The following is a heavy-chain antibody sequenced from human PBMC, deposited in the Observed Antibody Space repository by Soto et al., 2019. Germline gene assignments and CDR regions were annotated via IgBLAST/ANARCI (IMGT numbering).Heavy chain of an antibody. CDR2: INSDETRV. D-gene: IGHD1-26*01. V-gene: IGHV3-74*01. CDR1: GFTFSRYC. CDR3: TRVDSGSYSDDY. J-gene: IGHJ4*02. Sequence: EVQLVEAGGGLVQPGGSLRLSCAASGFTFSRYCMHWVRQAPGKGLVWVARINSDETRVSYADSVRGRFTISRDNAKNTLHLQMNSLRAEDTAVYYCTRVDSGSYSDDYWGQGTLVTVSS.